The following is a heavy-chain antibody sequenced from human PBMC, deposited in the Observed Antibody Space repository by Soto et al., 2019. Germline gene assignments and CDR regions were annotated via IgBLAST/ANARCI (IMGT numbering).Heavy chain of an antibody. CDR1: GFTFSSYG. CDR3: AKPLCLLRRAMAKGSDY. D-gene: IGHD5-18*01. CDR2: VSYDEITK. V-gene: IGHV3-30*18. Sequence: QVQLVESGGGVVQPGRSLRLSCAASGFTFSSYGMNWVRQAPGKGLEWVAVVSYDEITKYYADSVKGRFTISRDNSKNTVYLQMNSLRPEYTAVYYCAKPLCLLRRAMAKGSDYWGQGTLVTVSS. J-gene: IGHJ4*02.